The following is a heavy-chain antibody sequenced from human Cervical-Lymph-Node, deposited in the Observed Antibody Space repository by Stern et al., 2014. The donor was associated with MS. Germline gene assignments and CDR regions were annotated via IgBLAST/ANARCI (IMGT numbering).Heavy chain of an antibody. CDR1: GYSFTSYW. Sequence: VQLVQSGAEVKKPGESLKISCKGSGYSFTSYWIGWVRQLPGKGLEWMGLTNPGDAATRYSPSSQGQVTISADKSSTTAYLQWSSLKASDTAMYYGARTYSGSSSFDYWGQGTLVTVSS. D-gene: IGHD6-6*01. CDR2: TNPGDAAT. J-gene: IGHJ4*02. CDR3: ARTYSGSSSFDY. V-gene: IGHV5-51*03.